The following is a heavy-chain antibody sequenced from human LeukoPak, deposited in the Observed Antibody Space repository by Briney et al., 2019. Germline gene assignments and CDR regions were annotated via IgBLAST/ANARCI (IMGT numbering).Heavy chain of an antibody. CDR2: ISNDARNI. Sequence: GGSLRLSCAASGFTFSDYNMHWVRQAAGKGLEWVAIISNDARNIFYGDSVSGRFTISRDNSKNTLHLQMNSLRAEDTAVYYCARDLPGSGWYQDYWGQGTLVTVSS. V-gene: IGHV3-30*03. D-gene: IGHD6-19*01. J-gene: IGHJ4*02. CDR3: ARDLPGSGWYQDY. CDR1: GFTFSDYN.